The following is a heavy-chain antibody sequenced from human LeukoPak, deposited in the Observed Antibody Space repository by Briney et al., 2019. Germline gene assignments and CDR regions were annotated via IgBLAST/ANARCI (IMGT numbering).Heavy chain of an antibody. CDR2: ISSNGNYT. J-gene: IGHJ4*02. D-gene: IGHD2/OR15-2a*01. V-gene: IGHV3-64D*06. CDR1: GFTFSTYA. CDR3: VKTGRVLY. Sequence: GRPLRLSCSASGFTFSTYAMNWVRQAPGKGLEFVSGISSNGNYTFYVDSMKGRLTTSRDNSKNTLYLQMSSLRVEDTAVYYCVKTGRVLYWGQGTLVTVSS.